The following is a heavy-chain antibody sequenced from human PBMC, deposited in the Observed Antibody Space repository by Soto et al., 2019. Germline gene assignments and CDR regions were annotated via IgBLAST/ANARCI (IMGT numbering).Heavy chain of an antibody. CDR1: GYTFTSYG. Sequence: QVQLVQSGAEVKKPGASVKVSCKASGYTFTSYGISWVRQAPGQGLEWMGWISAYNGNTNYAQKFQGRVTMTTDTPANTAYMELSSLSSDDTAVYYCAREYGSGSRFDSWGQGTLVTVSS. D-gene: IGHD3-10*01. CDR2: ISAYNGNT. CDR3: AREYGSGSRFDS. V-gene: IGHV1-18*01. J-gene: IGHJ4*02.